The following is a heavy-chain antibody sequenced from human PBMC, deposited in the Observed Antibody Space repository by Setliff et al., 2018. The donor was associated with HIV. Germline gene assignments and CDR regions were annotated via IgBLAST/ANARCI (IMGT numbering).Heavy chain of an antibody. J-gene: IGHJ5*02. CDR3: ARSPIAAAGTFRFDP. D-gene: IGHD6-13*01. Sequence: GASVKVSCKTSGYTFTDYFIHWVRQAPGQGLEWMGWINPKRGATNFAQKFQVRVTMTRDTSINTVYMEVNRLRSDDTAVYYCARSPIAAAGTFRFDPWGQGTLVTVSS. CDR2: INPKRGAT. CDR1: GYTFTDYF. V-gene: IGHV1-2*02.